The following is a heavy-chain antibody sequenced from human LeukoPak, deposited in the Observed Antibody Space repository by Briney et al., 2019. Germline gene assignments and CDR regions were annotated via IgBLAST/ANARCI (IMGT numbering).Heavy chain of an antibody. Sequence: ASVKVSCKASRYTFSNYDINWVRQAPGQGLEWMGIINPSGGSTSYAQKFQGRVTMTRDTSTSTVYMELSSLRSEDTAVYYCARGGLRGYSYGHDYWGQGTLVTVSS. J-gene: IGHJ4*02. CDR1: RYTFSNYD. CDR3: ARGGLRGYSYGHDY. V-gene: IGHV1-46*01. CDR2: INPSGGST. D-gene: IGHD5-18*01.